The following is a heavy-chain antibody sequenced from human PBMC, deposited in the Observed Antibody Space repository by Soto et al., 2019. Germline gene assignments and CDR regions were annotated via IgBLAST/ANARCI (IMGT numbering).Heavy chain of an antibody. Sequence: ASVKVSCKASGYTFTSYGISWVRQAPGQGLEWMGWISAYNGNTNYAQKLQGRVTMTTDTSTSTAYMELRSLRSDDTAVYYCARAEYSSSPHPISQYYFDYWGQGTLVTVSS. CDR1: GYTFTSYG. J-gene: IGHJ4*02. V-gene: IGHV1-18*01. CDR3: ARAEYSSSPHPISQYYFDY. CDR2: ISAYNGNT. D-gene: IGHD6-6*01.